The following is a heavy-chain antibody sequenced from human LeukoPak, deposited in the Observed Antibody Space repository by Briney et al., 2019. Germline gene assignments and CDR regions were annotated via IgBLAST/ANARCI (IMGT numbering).Heavy chain of an antibody. CDR2: IYYSGST. CDR3: ARDSGYSYGYDY. Sequence: PSETLSLTCTVSGGSISSYYWSWIRQPPGKGLEWIGYIYYSGSTNHNPSLKSRVTISVDTSKNQFSLKLSSVTAADTAVYYCARDSGYSYGYDYWGQGILVTVSS. J-gene: IGHJ4*02. CDR1: GGSISSYY. D-gene: IGHD5-18*01. V-gene: IGHV4-59*01.